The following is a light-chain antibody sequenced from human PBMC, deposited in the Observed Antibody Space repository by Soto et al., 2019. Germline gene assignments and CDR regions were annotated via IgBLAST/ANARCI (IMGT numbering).Light chain of an antibody. CDR1: DSNIGARYH. J-gene: IGLJ3*02. CDR3: QSYACNLSGRV. V-gene: IGLV1-40*01. Sequence: QSVLTQPPSVSGAPGQRVTISCTGSDSNIGARYHVHWYQQLPGKAPRLIIYGNSNRPSGVPDRFSGSKSGSSASLAISGLQADDEATYYCQSYACNLSGRVFGEGTKVTVL. CDR2: GNS.